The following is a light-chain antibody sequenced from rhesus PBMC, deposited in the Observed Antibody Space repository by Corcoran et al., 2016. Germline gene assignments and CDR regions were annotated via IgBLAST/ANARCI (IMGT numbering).Light chain of an antibody. CDR2: KAS. CDR1: ENVNNY. J-gene: IGKJ4*01. Sequence: DIQMTQSPSSLSASVGDRVTITCRASENVNNYLNWYQQKPGKAPKLLIYKASTLQRGVPSRFSGIGSGTDYTFTISSLHPEGVATYYCQHGYGTPLTFGGGTKVEL. V-gene: IGKV1-74*01. CDR3: QHGYGTPLT.